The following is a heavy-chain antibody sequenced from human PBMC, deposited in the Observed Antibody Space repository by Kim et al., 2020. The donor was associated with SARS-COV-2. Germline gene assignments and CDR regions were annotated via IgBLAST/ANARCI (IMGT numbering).Heavy chain of an antibody. CDR3: ARVDGITIFGVVILGAFDI. J-gene: IGHJ3*02. D-gene: IGHD3-3*01. V-gene: IGHV4-31*03. CDR1: GGSISSGGYY. CDR2: IYYSGST. Sequence: SETLSLTCTVSGGSISSGGYYWSWIRQHPGKGLVWIGYIYYSGSTYYNPSLKSRVTISVDTSKNQFSLKLSSVTAAGTAVYYCARVDGITIFGVVILGAFDIWGQGTMVTVSS.